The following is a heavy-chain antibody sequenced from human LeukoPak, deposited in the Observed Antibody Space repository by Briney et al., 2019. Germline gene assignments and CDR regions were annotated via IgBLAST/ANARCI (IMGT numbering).Heavy chain of an antibody. V-gene: IGHV5-51*03. CDR1: GYSFSNYW. D-gene: IGHD4-11*01. Sequence: PGESLKISCKASGYSFSNYWIGWVRQMPGKGLEWMGIIYPGDSDTRYSPSFQGQVTISADKSITTAYLQWSSLKASDTAMYYCARAPTSVSNPYYFDYWGQGALVTVSS. J-gene: IGHJ4*02. CDR3: ARAPTSVSNPYYFDY. CDR2: IYPGDSDT.